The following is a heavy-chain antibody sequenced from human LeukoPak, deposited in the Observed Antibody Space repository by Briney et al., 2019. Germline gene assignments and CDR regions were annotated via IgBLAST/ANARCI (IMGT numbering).Heavy chain of an antibody. V-gene: IGHV5-51*01. J-gene: IGHJ4*02. CDR3: ARASEPGAMVTFGY. Sequence: ESLKISCQASGYRFTSHWIGWVRQMPGKGLEWMGIIYPGDSETRYSPSLQGQVTISADTSINTAYLQWTSLRASDTAMYYCARASEPGAMVTFGYWGQGTLVTVSS. CDR2: IYPGDSET. CDR1: GYRFTSHW. D-gene: IGHD4/OR15-4a*01.